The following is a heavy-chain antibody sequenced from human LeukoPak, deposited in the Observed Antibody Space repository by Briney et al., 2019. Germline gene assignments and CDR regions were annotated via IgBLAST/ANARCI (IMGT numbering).Heavy chain of an antibody. CDR2: ISGSSSTI. V-gene: IGHV3-48*01. J-gene: IGHJ4*02. CDR3: ARRYFDS. Sequence: PGGSLRLSCAASGFTFSSYSMNWVRQAPGKGLEWGSYISGSSSTIYYADSVKGRFTISRDNGKNTLYLQMNSLRAEDTAVYYCARRYFDSWGQGTLVTVSS. CDR1: GFTFSSYS.